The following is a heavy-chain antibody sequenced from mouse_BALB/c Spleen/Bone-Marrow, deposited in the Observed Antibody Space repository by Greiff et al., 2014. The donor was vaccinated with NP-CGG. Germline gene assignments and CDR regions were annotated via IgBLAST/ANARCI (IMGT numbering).Heavy chain of an antibody. CDR1: GYSFTSYW. Sequence: VQLQQSGTVLARPGVSVKVSCKASGYSFTSYWMHWVKERPGQGLEWIGAIYPGNSDTSYNQKFKGKAKLTAVTSASTAYMELSSLTNEDSAVYYCARGLRWCFDVWGAGTTVTVSS. J-gene: IGHJ1*01. CDR2: IYPGNSDT. D-gene: IGHD1-1*01. CDR3: ARGLRWCFDV. V-gene: IGHV1-5*01.